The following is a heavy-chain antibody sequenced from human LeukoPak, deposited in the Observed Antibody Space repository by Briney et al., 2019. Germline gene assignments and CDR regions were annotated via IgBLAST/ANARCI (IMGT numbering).Heavy chain of an antibody. V-gene: IGHV3-21*01. CDR3: ARDEGTVVTPGDAFDI. Sequence: GGSLRLSCAASGFTFSSYSMNWVRQAPGKGLEWVSSISSSSSYIYYADSVKGRFTISRDNAKNSLYLQMNSLRAEDTAVYYCARDEGTVVTPGDAFDIWGQGTMVTVSS. CDR1: GFTFSSYS. CDR2: ISSSSSYI. J-gene: IGHJ3*02. D-gene: IGHD4-23*01.